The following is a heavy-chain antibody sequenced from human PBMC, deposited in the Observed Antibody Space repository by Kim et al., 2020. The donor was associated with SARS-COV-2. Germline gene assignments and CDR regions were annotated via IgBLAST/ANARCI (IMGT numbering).Heavy chain of an antibody. D-gene: IGHD3-10*01. CDR1: GFTVSSNY. CDR2: IYSGGST. J-gene: IGHJ3*02. Sequence: GGSLRLSCAASGFTVSSNYMSWVRQAPGKGLEWVSVIYSGGSTYYADSVKGRFTISRDNSKNTLYLQMNSLRAEDTAVYYCARDSAKASAFDIWGQGTMVTVSS. V-gene: IGHV3-53*01. CDR3: ARDSAKASAFDI.